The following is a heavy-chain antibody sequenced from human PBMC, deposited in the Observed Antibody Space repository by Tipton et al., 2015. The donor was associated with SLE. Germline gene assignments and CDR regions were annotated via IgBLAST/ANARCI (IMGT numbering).Heavy chain of an antibody. CDR3: ARRMVFGGDYFDY. CDR2: INHSGST. V-gene: IGHV4-34*01. J-gene: IGHJ4*02. CDR1: GGSFSGYY. Sequence: TLSLTCAVYGGSFSGYYWSWIRQPPGKGLEWIGEINHSGSTNYNPSLKSRVTISVDTSKNQFSLKLSSVTAADTAVYYCARRMVFGGDYFDYWVQGTLVTVSS. D-gene: IGHD3-10*02.